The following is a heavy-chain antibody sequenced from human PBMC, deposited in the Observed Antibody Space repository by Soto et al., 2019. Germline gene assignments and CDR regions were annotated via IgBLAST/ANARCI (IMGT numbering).Heavy chain of an antibody. D-gene: IGHD3-3*01. CDR2: IYYSGST. V-gene: IGHV4-31*03. J-gene: IGHJ3*02. Sequence: PSETLSLTCTVSGGSISSGGYYWSWIRQHPGKGLERIGYIYYSGSTYYNPSLKSRVTISVDTSKNQFSLKLSSVTATDTAVYYCARVPIGFGVVTRVGDAFDIWGQGTMVTVSS. CDR1: GGSISSGGYY. CDR3: ARVPIGFGVVTRVGDAFDI.